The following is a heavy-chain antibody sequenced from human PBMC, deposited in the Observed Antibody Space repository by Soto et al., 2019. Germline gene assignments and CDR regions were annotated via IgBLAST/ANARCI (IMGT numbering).Heavy chain of an antibody. Sequence: EVQLVESGGGLVKPGGCLRLSCAASGFTFIKPWMNLVRPAPGKGLDWVGRIKSKTDGGKTDYAAPVKGRFTISRDDSKNTLYLQMNSLKTEDTALYYCITGIYWGQGTLVTVSS. CDR3: ITGIY. V-gene: IGHV3-15*07. CDR1: GFTFIKPW. CDR2: IKSKTDGGKT. J-gene: IGHJ4*02.